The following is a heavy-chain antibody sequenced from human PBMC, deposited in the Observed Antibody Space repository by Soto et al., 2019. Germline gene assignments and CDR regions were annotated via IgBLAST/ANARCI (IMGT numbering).Heavy chain of an antibody. D-gene: IGHD5-18*01. Sequence: QVQLVQSGAEVKKPGSSVKVSCKASGGTFSSYTISWVRQAPGQGLEWMGRIIPNLGIANYAQKFQGRVTITADKTTSTAYRELSSLRSEDTAVYYCARESHGYGYFNHYYYYLDVWGKGTTVTVSS. J-gene: IGHJ6*03. CDR1: GGTFSSYT. V-gene: IGHV1-69*08. CDR2: IIPNLGIA. CDR3: ARESHGYGYFNHYYYYLDV.